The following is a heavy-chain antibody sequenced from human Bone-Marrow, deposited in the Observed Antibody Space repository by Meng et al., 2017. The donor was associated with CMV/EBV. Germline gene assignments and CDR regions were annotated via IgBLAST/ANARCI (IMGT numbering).Heavy chain of an antibody. CDR1: GFTVSSNY. CDR2: LFSGGTT. Sequence: GGSLRLSCVVSGFTVSSNYMSWVRQAPGKGLEWVSVLFSGGTTTYGDSVKGRFTISRDNSKNTLFLQMNSLRAEDTAVYYCVRGRRGRNYYYGMDVWGQGTTVTVSS. V-gene: IGHV3-53*01. J-gene: IGHJ6*02. D-gene: IGHD2-15*01. CDR3: VRGRRGRNYYYGMDV.